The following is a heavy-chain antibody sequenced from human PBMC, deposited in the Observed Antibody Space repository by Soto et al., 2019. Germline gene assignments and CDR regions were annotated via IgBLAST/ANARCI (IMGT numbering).Heavy chain of an antibody. CDR1: GGSFSGYY. Sequence: QVQLQQWGARLLKPSETLSLTCAVYGGSFSGYYWSWIRQPPGKGLEWIGEINHSGSTNYNPSLKSRVTISVDTSKNQFSLKLSSVTAADTAVYYCARAVPADNWFDPWGQGTLVTVSS. J-gene: IGHJ5*02. V-gene: IGHV4-34*01. D-gene: IGHD2-2*01. CDR3: ARAVPADNWFDP. CDR2: INHSGST.